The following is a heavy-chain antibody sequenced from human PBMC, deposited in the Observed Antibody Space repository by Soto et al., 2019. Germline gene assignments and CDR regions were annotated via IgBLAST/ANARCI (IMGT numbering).Heavy chain of an antibody. CDR2: IYYSGST. CDR3: ARDLWGYCGTDCYPLDV. V-gene: IGHV4-30-4*02. D-gene: IGHD2-21*02. Sequence: SETPSLTCTVSGGSISSGDYYWSWIRQPPGKGLEWIGYIYYSGSTYYNPSLKSRVTISVDTSKNQFSLKLNSVTAADTAVYYCARDLWGYCGTDCYPLDVWGQGTTVTVSS. J-gene: IGHJ6*02. CDR1: GGSISSGDYY.